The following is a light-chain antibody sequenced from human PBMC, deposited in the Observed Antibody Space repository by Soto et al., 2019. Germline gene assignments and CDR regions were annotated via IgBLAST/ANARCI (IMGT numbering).Light chain of an antibody. CDR2: GAS. V-gene: IGKV3-20*01. Sequence: EIVLTQSPGTLSLSPGERATLSCRASQSVSSSYLAWYQQKPGQAPRLLIYGASSRATGIPDRFSVSGSGTDFTLTISRLEPEDFAVYYCQQYGISPVTFGQGTKVEIK. J-gene: IGKJ1*01. CDR1: QSVSSSY. CDR3: QQYGISPVT.